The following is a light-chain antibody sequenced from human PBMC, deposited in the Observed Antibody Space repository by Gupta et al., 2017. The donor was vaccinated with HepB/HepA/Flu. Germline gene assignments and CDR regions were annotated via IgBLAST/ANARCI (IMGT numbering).Light chain of an antibody. Sequence: SVLTHPPSVSGSPGQRVTISCTGSSSNIGAGYDVHWYQQLPGTAPKLLIYGNSNRPSGVPDRFSGSKSGTSASLAITGLQAEDEADYYCQSYDSSLSGLFVFGTGTKVTVL. J-gene: IGLJ1*01. CDR2: GNS. CDR3: QSYDSSLSGLFV. V-gene: IGLV1-40*01. CDR1: SSNIGAGYD.